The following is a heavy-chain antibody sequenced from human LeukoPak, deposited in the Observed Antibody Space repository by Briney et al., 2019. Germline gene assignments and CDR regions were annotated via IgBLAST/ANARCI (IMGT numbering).Heavy chain of an antibody. Sequence: GGSLRLSCAASGFTFRNCAMSWVRQAPGKGLEWVSGISGTGYNTYYADSVKGRFTISRDNSKNTLYLQMNSLGAEDTAVYYCVKDRAVDTSLVILDYWGQGTLVTVSS. J-gene: IGHJ4*02. CDR1: GFTFRNCA. D-gene: IGHD5-18*01. CDR2: ISGTGYNT. CDR3: VKDRAVDTSLVILDY. V-gene: IGHV3-23*01.